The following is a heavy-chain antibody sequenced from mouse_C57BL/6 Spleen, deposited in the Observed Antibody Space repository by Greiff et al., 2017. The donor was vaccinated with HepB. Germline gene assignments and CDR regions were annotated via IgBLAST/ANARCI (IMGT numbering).Heavy chain of an antibody. CDR3: ARLGLDWDWYVDV. CDR1: GFTFSDYG. CDR2: ISSGSSTI. D-gene: IGHD4-1*01. V-gene: IGHV5-17*01. J-gene: IGHJ1*03. Sequence: DVMLVESGGGLVKPGGSLKLSCAASGFTFSDYGMHWVRQAPEKGLEWVAYISSGSSTIYYADTVKGRFTISRDNAKNTLYLQMTSLRAEDTAMYYCARLGLDWDWYVDVWGTGTTVTVSS.